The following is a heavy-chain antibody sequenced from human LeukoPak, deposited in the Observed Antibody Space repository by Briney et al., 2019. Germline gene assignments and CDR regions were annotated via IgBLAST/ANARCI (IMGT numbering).Heavy chain of an antibody. CDR3: AQPFITIFGVALQFDY. D-gene: IGHD3-3*01. Sequence: SVTVSCKASGGTFSSYAISWVRQAPGQGLEWMGGIIPIFGTANYAQKFQGRVTITTDESTSTAYMELSSLRSEDTAVYYCAQPFITIFGVALQFDYWGQGTLVTVSS. CDR1: GGTFSSYA. CDR2: IIPIFGTA. J-gene: IGHJ4*02. V-gene: IGHV1-69*05.